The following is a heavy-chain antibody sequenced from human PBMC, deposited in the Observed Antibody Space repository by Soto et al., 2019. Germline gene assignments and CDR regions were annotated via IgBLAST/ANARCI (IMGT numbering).Heavy chain of an antibody. CDR1: GGSISSGDYY. D-gene: IGHD3-22*01. CDR2: IYYSGST. J-gene: IGHJ4*02. CDR3: ASDSSGYYPFDY. Sequence: SETLSLTCTVSGGSISSGDYYWSWIRQPPGKGLEWIGYIYYSGSTYYNPSLKSRVTISVDTSKNQFSLKLSSVTAADTAVCYCASDSSGYYPFDYRGQGTLVTVSS. V-gene: IGHV4-30-4*01.